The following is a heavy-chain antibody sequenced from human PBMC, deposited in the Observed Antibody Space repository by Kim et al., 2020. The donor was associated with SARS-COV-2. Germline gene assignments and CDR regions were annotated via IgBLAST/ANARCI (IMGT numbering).Heavy chain of an antibody. CDR3: SSGGSGNNRWGY. D-gene: IGHD3-10*01. Sequence: GGSLRLSCAASGFTFSDSVMHWVRQASGKGLEWVGRIRSKANNYATAYDASVKGRFTISRDDSKNTAYLQMNSLKIEDTAVYYCSSGGSGNNRWGYWGQGTLVTVSS. J-gene: IGHJ4*02. CDR2: IRSKANNYAT. CDR1: GFTFSDSV. V-gene: IGHV3-73*01.